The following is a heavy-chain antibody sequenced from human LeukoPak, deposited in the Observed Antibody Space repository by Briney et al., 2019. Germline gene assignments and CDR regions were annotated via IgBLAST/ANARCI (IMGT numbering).Heavy chain of an antibody. Sequence: PGGSLRLSCAASGFTFSNYSMSWVRQAQGRGLEWVSIIDNSGSRTYYAHSVKGRFTVSRDNSKNTVYLQMNSLRADDTAVYYCAKKGRDVDYWGQGTLVSVSS. CDR1: GFTFSNYS. J-gene: IGHJ4*02. CDR2: IDNSGSRT. V-gene: IGHV3-23*05. CDR3: AKKGRDVDY.